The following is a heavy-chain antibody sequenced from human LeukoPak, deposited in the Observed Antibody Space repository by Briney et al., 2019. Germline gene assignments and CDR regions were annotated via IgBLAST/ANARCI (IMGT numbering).Heavy chain of an antibody. Sequence: ASVKVSCTASGYTFTGYYMHWVRQAPGQGLEWMGWINPNSGGTNYAQKFQGRVTMTRDTSISTAYMELSRLRSDDTAVYYCARDPPLGGYCGGDCYSSYYYGMDVWGQGTTVTVSS. D-gene: IGHD2-21*02. J-gene: IGHJ6*02. V-gene: IGHV1-2*02. CDR2: INPNSGGT. CDR3: ARDPPLGGYCGGDCYSSYYYGMDV. CDR1: GYTFTGYY.